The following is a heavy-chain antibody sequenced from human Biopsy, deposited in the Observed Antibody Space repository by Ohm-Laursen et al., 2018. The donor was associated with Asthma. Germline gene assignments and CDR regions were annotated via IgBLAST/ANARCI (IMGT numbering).Heavy chain of an antibody. CDR3: ARTFHFWSPYHAEHYQL. J-gene: IGHJ1*01. Sequence: SLRLSCTASGFAVSRDHMFWVRQAPGEGLEWVSVIYSGGTSHTADSVRGRFTISRDYSKNTLYLQMHSLGAEDTAVYYCARTFHFWSPYHAEHYQLWGQGTLVTVSS. V-gene: IGHV3-66*01. CDR1: GFAVSRDH. D-gene: IGHD3-3*02. CDR2: IYSGGTS.